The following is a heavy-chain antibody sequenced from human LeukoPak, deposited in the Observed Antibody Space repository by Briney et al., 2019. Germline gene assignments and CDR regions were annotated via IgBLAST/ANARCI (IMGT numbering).Heavy chain of an antibody. CDR1: GGTFSSYA. D-gene: IGHD3-10*01. J-gene: IGHJ4*02. Sequence: SVKVSCKASGGTFSSYAISWVRQAPGQGLEWMGRIVPILGIANYAQKFQGRVTITADKSTSTAYMELSSLRSEDTAVYYCARDPRPPYGSGSYYRQWGQGTLVTVSS. V-gene: IGHV1-69*04. CDR2: IVPILGIA. CDR3: ARDPRPPYGSGSYYRQ.